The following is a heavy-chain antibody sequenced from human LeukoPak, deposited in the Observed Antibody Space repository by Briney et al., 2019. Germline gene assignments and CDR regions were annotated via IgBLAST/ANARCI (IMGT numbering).Heavy chain of an antibody. J-gene: IGHJ1*01. Sequence: ASVKVPRKASGYTFTSYYMHWVRQAPGQGLEWMGIINPSGGSTSYAQKFQGRVTMTRDMSTSTVYMELSSLRSEDTAVYYCARGGVVGYCSSTSCSEYFQHWGQGTLVTVSS. CDR3: ARGGVVGYCSSTSCSEYFQH. V-gene: IGHV1-46*01. D-gene: IGHD2-2*01. CDR1: GYTFTSYY. CDR2: INPSGGST.